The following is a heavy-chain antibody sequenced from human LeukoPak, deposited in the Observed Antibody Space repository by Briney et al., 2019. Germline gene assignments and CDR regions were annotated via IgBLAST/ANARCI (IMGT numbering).Heavy chain of an antibody. Sequence: SETLSLTCTVSGGSISSYYWSWIRQPPGKGLEWIGNNDYTGGANYNPSLKSRVTILVDTSKNQFSLKLISVTAADTAVYFCARNGPHYYDNSGYLDSRGQGALVTVSS. J-gene: IGHJ4*02. CDR3: ARNGPHYYDNSGYLDS. CDR1: GGSISSYY. V-gene: IGHV4-59*01. D-gene: IGHD3-22*01. CDR2: NDYTGGA.